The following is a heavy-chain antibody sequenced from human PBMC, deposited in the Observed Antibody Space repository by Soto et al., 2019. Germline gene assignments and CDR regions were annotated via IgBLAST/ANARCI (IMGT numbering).Heavy chain of an antibody. V-gene: IGHV5-10-1*01. CDR1: GYSFTSYW. CDR3: ARHQDPRRVYYYYGMDV. CDR2: IDPSDSYT. J-gene: IGHJ6*02. Sequence: GESLKISCKGSGYSFTSYWISWVRQMPGKALEWMGRIDPSDSYTNYSPSFQGHVTISADKSISTAYLQWSSLKASDTAMYYCARHQDPRRVYYYYGMDVWGQGTTVTVSS.